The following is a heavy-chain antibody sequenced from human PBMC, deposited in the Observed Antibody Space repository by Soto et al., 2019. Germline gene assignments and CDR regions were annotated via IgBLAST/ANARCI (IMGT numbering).Heavy chain of an antibody. CDR3: ARKSSSSSWFDP. V-gene: IGHV1-18*01. J-gene: IGHJ5*02. CDR1: GYTFFTYG. CDR2: ISTYNGNT. Sequence: ASVKVSCKASGYTFFTYGITWVRQAPGQGLEWLGWISTYNGNTNYAQKLQGRVTMTTDTSTRTAYMELRSLTSDDTAVYYCARKSSSSSWFDPWGQGTLVTVSS. D-gene: IGHD6-6*01.